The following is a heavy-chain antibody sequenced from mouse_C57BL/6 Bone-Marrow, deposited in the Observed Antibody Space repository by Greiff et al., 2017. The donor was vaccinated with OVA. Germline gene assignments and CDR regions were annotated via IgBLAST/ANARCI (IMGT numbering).Heavy chain of an antibody. D-gene: IGHD1-1*01. J-gene: IGHJ4*01. CDR2: IYPGGGYT. CDR1: GYTFTNYW. Sequence: VQLQQSGAELVRPGTSVKMSCKASGYTFTNYWIGWAKQRPGHGLEWIGDIYPGGGYTNYNEKFKGKATLTADKSSSTAYMQFSSLTSEDSAIYYCARSEVITPMDYWGQGTSVTVSS. V-gene: IGHV1-63*01. CDR3: ARSEVITPMDY.